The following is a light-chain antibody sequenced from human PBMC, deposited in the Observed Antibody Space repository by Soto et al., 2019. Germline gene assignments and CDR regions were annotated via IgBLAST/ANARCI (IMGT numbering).Light chain of an antibody. CDR3: CSYADYSTYV. J-gene: IGLJ1*01. V-gene: IGLV2-23*01. Sequence: QSVLTQPASVSGSPGQSITISCTGTSSDVGSYNLVSWYQQHPGKAPKLMIYDESKRPSGVSNRFSGSKSGNTASLTISGLQAEDEADYYCCSYADYSTYVFGSGTKLTVL. CDR2: DES. CDR1: SSDVGSYNL.